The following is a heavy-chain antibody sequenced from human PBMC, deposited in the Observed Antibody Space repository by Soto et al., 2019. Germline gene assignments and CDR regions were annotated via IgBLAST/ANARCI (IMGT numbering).Heavy chain of an antibody. Sequence: QVQLVQSGAEVKKPGASVRVSCKASGYPFTNYGSSWVRQAPGQGLEWMGWVGPYTGNTDHAQNFQGRVTMTTDTSTNTAYMELGSLRSDDTALYYCARCYCSLGSCSTCWHFDLWGRGTLVTVSS. CDR3: ARCYCSLGSCSTCWHFDL. CDR2: VGPYTGNT. V-gene: IGHV1-18*04. CDR1: GYPFTNYG. J-gene: IGHJ2*01. D-gene: IGHD2-15*01.